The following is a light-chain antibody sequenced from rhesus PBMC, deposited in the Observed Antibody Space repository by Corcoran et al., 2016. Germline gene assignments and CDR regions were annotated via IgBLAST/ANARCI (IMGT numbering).Light chain of an antibody. V-gene: IGKV1-74*01. CDR1: ENVNNY. Sequence: DIQMTQSPSSLSASVGDRVTITCRASENVNNYLHWYPQKPGKAPKLLIYAASILKRGVPSRFSGNGAGTDYTYTISSLQPEDVATYYCQHSYCTPRTFGQGTKVEIK. CDR3: QHSYCTPRT. J-gene: IGKJ1*01. CDR2: AAS.